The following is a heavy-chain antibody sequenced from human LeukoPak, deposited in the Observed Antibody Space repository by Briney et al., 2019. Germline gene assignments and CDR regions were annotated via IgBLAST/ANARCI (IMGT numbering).Heavy chain of an antibody. D-gene: IGHD1-26*01. CDR3: VHRLVGATDNYFDY. V-gene: IGHV2-5*01. CDR1: GFSLSTSGVG. CDR2: IYWNDDK. Sequence: SGPTLANPTQTLTLTCTFSGFSLSTSGVGVGWIRQPPGKALEWLALIYWNDDKRYSPSLKSRLTITKDTSKNQVVLTMTNMDPVDTATYYCVHRLVGATDNYFDYWGQGTLVTVSS. J-gene: IGHJ4*02.